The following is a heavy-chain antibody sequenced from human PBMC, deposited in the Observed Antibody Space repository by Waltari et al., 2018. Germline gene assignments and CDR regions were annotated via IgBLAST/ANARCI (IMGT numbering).Heavy chain of an antibody. CDR2: SRTRPNNYAT. V-gene: IGHV3-73*01. J-gene: IGHJ4*02. CDR1: GFIFSDSA. CDR3: SRHDPLDY. Sequence: EEQMVESGGDLVQPGGSLKLSCAASGFIFSDSAIHWVRQAHGKGLEWVGRSRTRPNNYATAYGASVKGRCTISRDDSRNVAYLQMNSLKTEDTALYYCSRHDPLDYWGQGTLVTVSS.